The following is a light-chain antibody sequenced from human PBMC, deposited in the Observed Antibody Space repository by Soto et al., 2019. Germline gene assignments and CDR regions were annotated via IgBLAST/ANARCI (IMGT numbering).Light chain of an antibody. Sequence: QSVLTQPPSVSGAPGQRVTISCTGSSSNIGAGYDVNWYQQLPGTAPKLRIYANSNRPSGVPDRFSGSKSGTSASLAITGLQAEDEADYYCQSYDSSLSGHVIFGGGTKLTVL. CDR1: SSNIGAGYD. V-gene: IGLV1-40*01. J-gene: IGLJ2*01. CDR2: ANS. CDR3: QSYDSSLSGHVI.